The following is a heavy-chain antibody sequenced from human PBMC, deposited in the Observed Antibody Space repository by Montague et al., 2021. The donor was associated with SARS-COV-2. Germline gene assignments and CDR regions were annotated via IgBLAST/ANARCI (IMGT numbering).Heavy chain of an antibody. D-gene: IGHD3-16*02. Sequence: SLRLSCAASGFTFSNYDVNWVRQAPGKGPEWISYISTSAYTTSYAGSVKGRFTISRDNGKNSLYLQMNSLRVEDTAVYYCTRDYRSIAGDGLDIWGQGTKVTVSS. CDR2: ISTSAYTT. J-gene: IGHJ3*02. V-gene: IGHV3-48*03. CDR3: TRDYRSIAGDGLDI. CDR1: GFTFSNYD.